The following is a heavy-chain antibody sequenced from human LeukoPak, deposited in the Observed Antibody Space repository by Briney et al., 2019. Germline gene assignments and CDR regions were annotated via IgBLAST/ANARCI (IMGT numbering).Heavy chain of an antibody. CDR2: IYYSGST. J-gene: IGHJ4*02. CDR3: TRVEAGSYYDSSGYPLDY. CDR1: GGSISSYY. D-gene: IGHD3-22*01. V-gene: IGHV4-59*12. Sequence: SETLSLTCTVSGGSISSYYWSWIRQPPGKRLEWIGYIYYSGSTNYNPSLKSRVTISADTSKNQFSLKLNSVTAADTAVYYCTRVEAGSYYDSSGYPLDYWGQGTLVTVSS.